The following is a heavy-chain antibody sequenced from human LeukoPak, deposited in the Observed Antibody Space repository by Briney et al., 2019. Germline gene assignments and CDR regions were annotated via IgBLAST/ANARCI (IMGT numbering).Heavy chain of an antibody. CDR1: GFTFSSYA. J-gene: IGHJ4*02. V-gene: IGHV3-23*01. D-gene: IGHD1-26*01. Sequence: GGSLRLSCAASGFTFSSYAMTWIRQAPGKGLEWVSSVTDSGTSTFYVDSVKGRFTISRDNSKNTLSLQMDSLRAEDTAVYYCAKARSEWERLQFDFDFWGPGTRVAVSS. CDR2: VTDSGTST. CDR3: AKARSEWERLQFDFDF.